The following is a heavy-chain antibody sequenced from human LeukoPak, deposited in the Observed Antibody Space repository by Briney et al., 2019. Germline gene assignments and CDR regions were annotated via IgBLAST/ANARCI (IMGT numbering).Heavy chain of an antibody. CDR3: ARGRSYYYGSGSFWVDY. J-gene: IGHJ4*02. D-gene: IGHD3-10*01. Sequence: SETLSLTCAVYGGSFSGDYWSWIRQPPGKGLEWIGEINHSGSTNYNPSLKSRVTISVDTSKNQFSLKLSSVTAADTAVYYCARGRSYYYGSGSFWVDYWGQGTLVTVSS. CDR2: INHSGST. V-gene: IGHV4-34*01. CDR1: GGSFSGDY.